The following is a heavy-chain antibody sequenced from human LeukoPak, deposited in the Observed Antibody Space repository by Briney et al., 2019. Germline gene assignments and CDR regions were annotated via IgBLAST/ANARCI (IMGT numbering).Heavy chain of an antibody. CDR3: ARAEPLVATIFDY. V-gene: IGHV1-18*01. CDR2: ISAYNGNT. J-gene: IGHJ4*02. D-gene: IGHD5-12*01. Sequence: GASVKVSCKTSGYTFNSYGISWVREAPGQALEWMGWISAYNGNTNYAQKFQGRLTMTTDTSTSTAYMEMRSLRSDETAVYYCARAEPLVATIFDYWGQGTLVTVSS. CDR1: GYTFNSYG.